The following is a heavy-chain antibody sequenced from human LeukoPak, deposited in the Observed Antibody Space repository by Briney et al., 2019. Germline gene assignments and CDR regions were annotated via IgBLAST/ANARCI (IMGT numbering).Heavy chain of an antibody. Sequence: GRSLRLSCAASGFTFSSYGMHWVRQAPGKGLEWVAVISYDGSNKYYADSVKGRFTISRDNSKNTLYLQMNSLRAEDTAVYYCAKEAYSSSWYRLDCWGQGTLVTVSS. J-gene: IGHJ4*02. CDR3: AKEAYSSSWYRLDC. D-gene: IGHD6-13*01. V-gene: IGHV3-30*18. CDR2: ISYDGSNK. CDR1: GFTFSSYG.